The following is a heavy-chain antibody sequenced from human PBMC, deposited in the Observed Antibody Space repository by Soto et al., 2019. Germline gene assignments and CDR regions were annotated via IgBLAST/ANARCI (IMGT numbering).Heavy chain of an antibody. CDR2: ISAHNGNT. V-gene: IGHV1-18*01. CDR1: GYAFTTYG. CDR3: ARGRYGDY. Sequence: QVHLVQSGAEVKKPGASVKVSCKGSGYAFTTYGITWVRQAPGQGLEWMGWISAHNGNTNYAQKLRGRVTVTREPSSSTADMERMGLSSDDTAVYFCARGRYGDYWGQGALVTVSS. D-gene: IGHD1-1*01. J-gene: IGHJ4*02.